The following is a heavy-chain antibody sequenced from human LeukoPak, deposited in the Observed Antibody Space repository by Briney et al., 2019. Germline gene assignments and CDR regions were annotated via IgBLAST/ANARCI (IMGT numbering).Heavy chain of an antibody. J-gene: IGHJ6*02. V-gene: IGHV3-23*01. CDR2: ISGSGGTT. Sequence: GGSLRLSCSASAFTFSRYSLIWVRQAPGKGLEWVSAISGSGGTTYYADSVKGRFTISRDNSKHTLYLQMNSLRAEDTAVYYWAKARMDVWGQGTTVTVSS. CDR3: AKARMDV. CDR1: AFTFSRYS.